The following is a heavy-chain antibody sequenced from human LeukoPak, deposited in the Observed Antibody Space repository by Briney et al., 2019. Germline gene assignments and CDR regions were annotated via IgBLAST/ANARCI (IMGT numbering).Heavy chain of an antibody. D-gene: IGHD6-19*01. CDR1: GSLFTSYW. Sequence: GESLQISCEGSGSLFTSYWIGWGRQLPGKGLGGMGIIYPGDSDTRYSPSFQGQVTISADKSISTAYLQWSSLKASDTAMYYCASPGGGSGWPDYWGQGTLVTVSS. CDR3: ASPGGGSGWPDY. CDR2: IYPGDSDT. V-gene: IGHV5-51*01. J-gene: IGHJ4*02.